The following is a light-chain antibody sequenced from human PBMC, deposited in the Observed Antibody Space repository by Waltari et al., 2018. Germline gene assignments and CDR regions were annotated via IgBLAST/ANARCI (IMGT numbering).Light chain of an antibody. V-gene: IGKV1-5*03. CDR1: ESVGSW. J-gene: IGKJ4*01. CDR3: QQYNLYPLS. Sequence: DVQMTQYPSTLSASVGDRVTISCRASESVGSWLAWYQQKPGGAPNLIIYQATTLQPGVPSRFTGSGSGTDFSLIIRTLQPDDFGTYYCQQYNLYPLSFGGGTRIEIK. CDR2: QAT.